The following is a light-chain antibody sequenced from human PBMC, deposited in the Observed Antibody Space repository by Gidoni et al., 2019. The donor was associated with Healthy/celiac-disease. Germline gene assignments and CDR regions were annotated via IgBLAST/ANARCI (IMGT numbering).Light chain of an antibody. V-gene: IGKV1-27*01. Sequence: STSSLSASVGDRVTITCRASQGISNYLAWYQQKPGKVPKLLIYAASTLQSGVPSRFSGSGSGTDFTLTISSLQPEDVATYYCQKYNSAPWTFXQXTKVEIK. CDR3: QKYNSAPWT. CDR1: QGISNY. J-gene: IGKJ1*01. CDR2: AAS.